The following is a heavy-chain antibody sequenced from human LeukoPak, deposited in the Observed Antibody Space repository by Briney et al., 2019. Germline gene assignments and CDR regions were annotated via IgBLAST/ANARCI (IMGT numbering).Heavy chain of an antibody. J-gene: IGHJ4*02. CDR2: IYYSGST. D-gene: IGHD5-12*01. Sequence: SETLSLTCTVSGGSISSYYWSWIRQPPGKGLEWIGYIYYSGSTNHNPSLKSRVTISVDTSKNQFSLKLSSVTAADTAVYYCARNRGGYTTPFDYWGQGTLVTVSS. CDR3: ARNRGGYTTPFDY. CDR1: GGSISSYY. V-gene: IGHV4-59*01.